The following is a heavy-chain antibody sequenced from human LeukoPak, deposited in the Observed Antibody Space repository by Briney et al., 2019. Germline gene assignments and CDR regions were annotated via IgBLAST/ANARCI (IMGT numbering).Heavy chain of an antibody. CDR2: ISGSGGST. D-gene: IGHD4/OR15-4a*01. CDR3: ARDVGPTMLDAFDI. Sequence: PGGSLRLSCAASGFTFSNYAMSWVRQAPGKGLEWVSVISGSGGSTYYADSVKGRFTISRDNSKNTLYLQMNSLRAEDTAVYYCARDVGPTMLDAFDIWGQGTMVTVSS. CDR1: GFTFSNYA. V-gene: IGHV3-23*01. J-gene: IGHJ3*02.